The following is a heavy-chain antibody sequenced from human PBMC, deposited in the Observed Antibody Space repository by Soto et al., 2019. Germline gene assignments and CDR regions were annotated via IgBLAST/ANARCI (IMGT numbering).Heavy chain of an antibody. CDR1: GYTLTSYD. J-gene: IGHJ3*02. V-gene: IGHV1-8*01. CDR2: MNPNSGNT. D-gene: IGHD6-19*01. Sequence: ASVKVSCKASGYTLTSYDINWVRQATGQGLEWMGWMNPNSGNTGYAQKFQGRVTMTRNTSISTAYMELSSLRSEDTAVYYCARDIGSSGWYHDAFDIWGQGTMVTVSS. CDR3: ARDIGSSGWYHDAFDI.